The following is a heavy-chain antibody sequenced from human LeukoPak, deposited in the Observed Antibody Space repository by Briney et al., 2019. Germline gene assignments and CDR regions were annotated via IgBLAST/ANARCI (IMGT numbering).Heavy chain of an antibody. Sequence: GGSLRLSCAASGFTFSNGWMSWVRQAPGKGLEWVGRIKSKRERGTTDYAAPVKGRFTNSRDGSTNTVYLHMNSLKTEDTAVYFCTSNLYCSTSSCYTLDNWGQGTLVAVSP. J-gene: IGHJ4*02. CDR2: IKSKRERGTT. CDR3: TSNLYCSTSSCYTLDN. V-gene: IGHV3-15*01. CDR1: GFTFSNGW. D-gene: IGHD2-2*02.